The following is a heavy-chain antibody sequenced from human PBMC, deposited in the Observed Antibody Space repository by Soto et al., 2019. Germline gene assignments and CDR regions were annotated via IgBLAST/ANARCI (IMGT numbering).Heavy chain of an antibody. CDR2: TYYRSKWYN. J-gene: IGHJ4*02. Sequence: QSQTLSLTCAISGDSVSSNSAAWNWIRQSPSRGLEWLGRTYYRSKWYNDYAVSVKSRITINPDTSKNQFSLQLNSVTPEDTAVYYCARDRGIVVVVAATPTGYFDYWGQGTLVTVSS. CDR3: ARDRGIVVVVAATPTGYFDY. CDR1: GDSVSSNSAA. V-gene: IGHV6-1*01. D-gene: IGHD2-15*01.